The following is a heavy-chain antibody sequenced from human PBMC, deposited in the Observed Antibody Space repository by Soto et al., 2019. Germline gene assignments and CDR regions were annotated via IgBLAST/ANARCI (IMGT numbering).Heavy chain of an antibody. CDR3: ARMGTVGSGWYLWYFDL. D-gene: IGHD6-19*01. CDR2: ISAYNGNT. Sequence: ASVKVSCKASGYTFTSYGISWVRQAPGQGLEWMGWISAYNGNTNYAQKLQGRVTMTTDTSTSTAYMELRSLRSDDTAVYYCARMGTVGSGWYLWYFDLWGRGTLVTVSS. J-gene: IGHJ2*01. CDR1: GYTFTSYG. V-gene: IGHV1-18*04.